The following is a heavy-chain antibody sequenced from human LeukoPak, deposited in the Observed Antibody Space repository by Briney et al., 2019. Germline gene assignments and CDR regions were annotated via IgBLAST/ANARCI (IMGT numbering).Heavy chain of an antibody. Sequence: PGGSLRLSCAASGFTFSNAWMSWVRQAPGKGLEWVGRIKSKTDDGTTDYAAPVKGRFTISRDDSKNTLYLQMNSLKTEDTAVYYCTTVRRAVAGPIDYWGQGTLVTVSS. J-gene: IGHJ4*02. V-gene: IGHV3-15*01. CDR1: GFTFSNAW. CDR2: IKSKTDDGTT. D-gene: IGHD6-19*01. CDR3: TTVRRAVAGPIDY.